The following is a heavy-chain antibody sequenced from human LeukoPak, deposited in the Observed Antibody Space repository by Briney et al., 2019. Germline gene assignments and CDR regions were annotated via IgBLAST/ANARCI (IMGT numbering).Heavy chain of an antibody. Sequence: PGGSLRLSCAASGFTFSSYAMHWVRQAPGKGLEWVTVISYDGSNKDYADSVEGRFTISRDNSKNSLYLQMNSLRAEDTAVYYCAREDSEGYYDFWSGSPGIDYWGQGTLVTVSS. V-gene: IGHV3-30-3*01. CDR3: AREDSEGYYDFWSGSPGIDY. D-gene: IGHD3-3*01. CDR1: GFTFSSYA. CDR2: ISYDGSNK. J-gene: IGHJ4*02.